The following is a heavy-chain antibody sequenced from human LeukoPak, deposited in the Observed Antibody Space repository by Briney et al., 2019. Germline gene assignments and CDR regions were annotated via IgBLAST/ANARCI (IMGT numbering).Heavy chain of an antibody. V-gene: IGHV4-59*11. J-gene: IGHJ4*02. CDR2: IYNSGST. CDR1: GGSISSHY. CDR3: ARGKDWYYFDY. D-gene: IGHD2-21*01. Sequence: SETLSLTCTVSGGSISSHYWSWIRRPPGKGLGWIGYIYNSGSTNYNPSLKSRVTISVDTSKNQFSLKLSSVTAADTAVYYCARGKDWYYFDYWGQGTLVTVSS.